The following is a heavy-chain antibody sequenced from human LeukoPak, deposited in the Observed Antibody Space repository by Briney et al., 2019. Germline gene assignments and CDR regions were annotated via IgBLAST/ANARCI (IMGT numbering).Heavy chain of an antibody. J-gene: IGHJ4*02. CDR1: GGSINNYY. Sequence: SEILSLTRTVSGGSINNYYWSWIRQPPGKGLELIGYIYYSGSTNYNPSLKSRVTMSVDTSKNQFSLKVNSVTAADTAVYYCARRTGYYDGFDYWGQGTLVTVSS. CDR3: ARRTGYYDGFDY. V-gene: IGHV4-59*01. CDR2: IYYSGST. D-gene: IGHD3/OR15-3a*01.